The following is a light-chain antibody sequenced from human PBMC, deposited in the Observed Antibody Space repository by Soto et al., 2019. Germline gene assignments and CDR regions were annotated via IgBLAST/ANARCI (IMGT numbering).Light chain of an antibody. CDR3: QQYGSSPRT. CDR2: GAS. Sequence: EIVLTQSPGTLSLSPGERATLSCRASQSVSSSYLARYQQKPGRAPRLLIYGASSRATGIPDRFSGSGSGTDFTLTINRLEPEDFAVYYCQQYGSSPRTFGQGTKVDI. J-gene: IGKJ1*01. CDR1: QSVSSSY. V-gene: IGKV3-20*01.